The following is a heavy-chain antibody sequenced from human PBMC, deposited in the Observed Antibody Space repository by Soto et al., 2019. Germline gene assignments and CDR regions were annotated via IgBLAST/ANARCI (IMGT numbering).Heavy chain of an antibody. V-gene: IGHV3-43D*03. CDR2: ISWDGGST. D-gene: IGHD6-19*01. CDR1: GFTFDDYA. Sequence: GGSLRLSCAASGFTFDDYAMQWVRQDPGKGLEWVSLISWDGGSTYYADSVKVRFTISRDNSKNSLYLQMNSLRAEDTALYYCAKDLREGIAVAGRRYYYYYYGMDVWGKGTTVTVSS. CDR3: AKDLREGIAVAGRRYYYYYYGMDV. J-gene: IGHJ6*04.